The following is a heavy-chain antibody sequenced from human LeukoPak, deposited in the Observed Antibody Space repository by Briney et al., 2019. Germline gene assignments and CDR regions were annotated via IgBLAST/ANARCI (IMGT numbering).Heavy chain of an antibody. V-gene: IGHV3-23*01. J-gene: IGHJ5*02. Sequence: GGSLRLSCAASGIVFSNTAMNWARQSPRRGLEWVSAISGGGERTFYADSVKGRFSISRDNSKNMLYLQMNSLRADDTAIYYCGKDGGQYSSGPEFDPRGQGALVTVSS. CDR1: GIVFSNTA. CDR3: GKDGGQYSSGPEFDP. D-gene: IGHD6-19*01. CDR2: ISGGGERT.